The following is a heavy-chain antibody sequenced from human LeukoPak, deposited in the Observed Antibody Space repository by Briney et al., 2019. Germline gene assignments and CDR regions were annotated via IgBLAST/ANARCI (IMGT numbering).Heavy chain of an antibody. V-gene: IGHV3-48*01. CDR3: ARDGSSGLVTYLDY. Sequence: PGRSLRLSCAASGFTFSSYSMNWVRQAPGKGLEWVSYISSSSSTIYYADSVKGRFTISRDNAKNSLYLQMNSLRAEDTAVYYCARDGSSGLVTYLDYWGQGTLVTVSS. CDR2: ISSSSSTI. CDR1: GFTFSSYS. D-gene: IGHD6-19*01. J-gene: IGHJ4*02.